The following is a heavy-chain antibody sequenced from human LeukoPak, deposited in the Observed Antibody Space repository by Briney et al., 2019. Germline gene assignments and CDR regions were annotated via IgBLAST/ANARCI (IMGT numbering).Heavy chain of an antibody. V-gene: IGHV1-18*01. CDR2: ISAYNGNT. CDR1: GYTFTTYG. D-gene: IGHD3-3*01. J-gene: IGHJ5*02. CDR3: ARSHPPLLLEWDYNWFDL. Sequence: ASVKVSFKASGYTFTTYGISWVRQAPGQGLEWMGWISAYNGNTNYAQKLQGRVTMTTDTSTSTAYMELRSLRSDDTAVYYCARSHPPLLLEWDYNWFDLWGQGTPVPVSS.